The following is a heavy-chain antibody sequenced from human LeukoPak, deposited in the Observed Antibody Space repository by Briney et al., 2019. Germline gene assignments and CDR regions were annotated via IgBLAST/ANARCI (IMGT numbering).Heavy chain of an antibody. CDR3: ARDLYGSSWGGYWFDP. D-gene: IGHD6-13*01. CDR1: GYTFTSYG. Sequence: PEASVKVSCKASGYTFTSYGISWVRQAPGQGLEWMGWTSAYNGNTNYAQKLQGRVTMTTDTSTSTAYMELRSLRSDDTAVYYCARDLYGSSWGGYWFDPWGQGTLVTVSS. J-gene: IGHJ5*02. CDR2: TSAYNGNT. V-gene: IGHV1-18*01.